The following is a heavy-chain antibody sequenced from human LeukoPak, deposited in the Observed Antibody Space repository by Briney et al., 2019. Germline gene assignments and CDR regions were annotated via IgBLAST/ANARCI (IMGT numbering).Heavy chain of an antibody. CDR1: GFTFNTYT. Sequence: GGSLRLSCAASGFTFNTYTVNWVRQAPGKGLEWVSSITASSTAIYSADSVKGRFTISRDNAKNFLYLQMNSLRAEDTAVYYCARTYYDILTGYNPYFDYWGQGILVTVSS. CDR2: ITASSTAI. CDR3: ARTYYDILTGYNPYFDY. J-gene: IGHJ4*02. D-gene: IGHD3-9*01. V-gene: IGHV3-21*01.